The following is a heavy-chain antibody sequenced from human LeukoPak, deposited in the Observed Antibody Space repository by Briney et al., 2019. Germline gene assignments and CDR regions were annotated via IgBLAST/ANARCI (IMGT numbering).Heavy chain of an antibody. V-gene: IGHV4-34*01. D-gene: IGHD5-18*01. J-gene: IGHJ5*02. CDR1: GGSFSGYY. CDR3: ARGDTDNWFDP. Sequence: SETLSLTCAVYGGSFSGYYWSWIRQPPGKGLEWIGEINHSGSTNYNPSLKSRVTVSVDTSKNQFSLKLSSVTAADTAVYYCARGDTDNWFDPWGHGTLVTVSS. CDR2: INHSGST.